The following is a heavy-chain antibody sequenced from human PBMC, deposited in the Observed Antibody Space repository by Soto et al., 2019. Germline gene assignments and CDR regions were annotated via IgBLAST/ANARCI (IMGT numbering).Heavy chain of an antibody. D-gene: IGHD4-17*01. J-gene: IGHJ4*02. CDR1: GFTFSSYA. V-gene: IGHV3-23*01. CDR3: AKDPDYGVEDDYFDS. Sequence: EVQLLESGGGLVQPGGSLRLSCAASGFTFSSYAMSCVRQAPGKGLEWVSAISGSGGSTYYADSVKGRFTISRDNSKNTRYLQMNSLRAEDTAVYYCAKDPDYGVEDDYFDSWGQGTLVTCSS. CDR2: ISGSGGST.